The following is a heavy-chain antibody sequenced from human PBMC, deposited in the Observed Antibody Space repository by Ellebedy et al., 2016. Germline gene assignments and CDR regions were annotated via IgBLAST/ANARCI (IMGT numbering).Heavy chain of an antibody. D-gene: IGHD2-15*01. CDR1: GFTITSNA. V-gene: IGHV3-30*04. J-gene: IGHJ4*02. Sequence: GESLKISCAASGFTITSNAMHWVRQAPGKGLEWVAVISYDGRQKFYADSVKGRFTISREDSKNTLYLQMNSLRAEDTAVYYCARSLYSGGHLLFDFWGQGTLVTVSS. CDR3: ARSLYSGGHLLFDF. CDR2: ISYDGRQK.